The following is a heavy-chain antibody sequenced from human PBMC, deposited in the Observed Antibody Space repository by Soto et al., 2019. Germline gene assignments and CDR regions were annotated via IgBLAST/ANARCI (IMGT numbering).Heavy chain of an antibody. D-gene: IGHD3-22*01. CDR2: ISAYNGNT. V-gene: IGHV1-18*04. CDR3: ARAGETYYYDSSGYYDAFDI. J-gene: IGHJ3*02. Sequence: QVQLVQSGAEVKKPGASVKVSCKASGYTFTSYGISWVRQAPEQGLEWMGWISAYNGNTNYAQKLQGRVTMTTDTSTSTAYMELRSLRSDDTAVYYCARAGETYYYDSSGYYDAFDIWGQGTMVTVSS. CDR1: GYTFTSYG.